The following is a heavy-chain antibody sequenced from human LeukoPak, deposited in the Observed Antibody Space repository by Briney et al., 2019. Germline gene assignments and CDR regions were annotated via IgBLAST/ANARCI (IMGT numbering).Heavy chain of an antibody. CDR3: AKDGGCSSTSCSCFFDY. J-gene: IGHJ4*02. CDR1: GFTFSSYG. CDR2: ISYDGSNK. Sequence: PGGSLRLSCAASGFTFSSYGMHWVRQAPGKGLEWVAVISYDGSNKYYADSVKGRFTISRDNSKNTLYLQMNSLRAEDTAVYYCAKDGGCSSTSCSCFFDYWGQGTLVTVSS. D-gene: IGHD2-2*01. V-gene: IGHV3-30*18.